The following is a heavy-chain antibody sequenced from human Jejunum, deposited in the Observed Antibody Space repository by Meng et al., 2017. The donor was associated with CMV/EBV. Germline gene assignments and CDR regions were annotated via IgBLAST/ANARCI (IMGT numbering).Heavy chain of an antibody. J-gene: IGHJ3*02. Sequence: FSGSAIHWVRQASGQGLEWVGRITAKADNYATAYAASVIGRFTVSRDDSKNTAFLEMNSLKNEDTALYYCTRLRFTSDWEAYDIWGQGTMVTVSS. V-gene: IGHV3-73*01. CDR2: ITAKADNYAT. CDR3: TRLRFTSDWEAYDI. D-gene: IGHD2-2*01. CDR1: FSGSA.